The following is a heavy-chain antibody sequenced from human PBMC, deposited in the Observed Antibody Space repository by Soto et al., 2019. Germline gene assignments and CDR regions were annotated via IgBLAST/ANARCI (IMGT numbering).Heavy chain of an antibody. D-gene: IGHD5-12*01. J-gene: IGHJ4*02. CDR2: ITSSGTIQ. Sequence: PVGSLRLSCAAYGFTFSDYEMNWVRQAPGKGLEWISYITSSGTIQFYADSVKGRFTVSRDNAKNIVYLQMNSLRVEDTALYYCASHGCTGYQRPFDCWGQGAQGTVSS. CDR3: ASHGCTGYQRPFDC. V-gene: IGHV3-48*03. CDR1: GFTFSDYE.